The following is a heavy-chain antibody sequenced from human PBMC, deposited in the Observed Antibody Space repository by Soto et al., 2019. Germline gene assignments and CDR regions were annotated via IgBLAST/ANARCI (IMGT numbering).Heavy chain of an antibody. CDR3: ARDQTGITTTGGGRIDH. V-gene: IGHV3-30-3*01. D-gene: IGHD1-20*01. Sequence: RGSLRLSSAASGFTFSTHAMHWVRQAPGKGLECVAIVSFDGSNKYYADSVKGRFTISRDNSKNTLYLQMSGLTPEDTAVYYCARDQTGITTTGGGRIDHWGQGTLVTVSS. J-gene: IGHJ4*02. CDR2: VSFDGSNK. CDR1: GFTFSTHA.